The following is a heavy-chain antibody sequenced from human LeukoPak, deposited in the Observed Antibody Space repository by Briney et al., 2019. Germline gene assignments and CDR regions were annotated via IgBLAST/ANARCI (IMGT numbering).Heavy chain of an antibody. CDR3: AKDGAVAGTGTEIDY. Sequence: AGSLRLSCAASGFTFSSYAMSWVRQAPGKGLEWVSAISVSGGSTYYADSVKGRFTISRANSKNTMYLQMNSLRAEDTAVYYCAKDGAVAGTGTEIDYWGQGTLVTVSS. J-gene: IGHJ4*02. V-gene: IGHV3-23*01. D-gene: IGHD6-19*01. CDR1: GFTFSSYA. CDR2: ISVSGGST.